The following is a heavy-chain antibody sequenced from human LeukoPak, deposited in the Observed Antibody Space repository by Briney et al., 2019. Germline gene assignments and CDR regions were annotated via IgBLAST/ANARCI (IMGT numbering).Heavy chain of an antibody. CDR1: GGSLSNYY. CDR2: IYYTGST. J-gene: IGHJ4*02. D-gene: IGHD2-2*02. V-gene: IGHV4-59*12. Sequence: PSETLSLTCTVSGGSLSNYYWSWIRQPPGQGLEWIGYIYYTGSTHYNPSLKSRVTISVDTSKNQFSLKLSSVTAADTAVYYCARAITCSSTSCYIDYWGQGTLVTVSS. CDR3: ARAITCSSTSCYIDY.